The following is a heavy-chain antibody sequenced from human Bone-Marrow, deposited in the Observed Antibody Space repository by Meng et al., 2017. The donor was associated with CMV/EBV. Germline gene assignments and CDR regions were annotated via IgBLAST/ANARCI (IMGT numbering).Heavy chain of an antibody. D-gene: IGHD2-8*01. CDR1: GSTFGSDG. CDR2: ISAYNGNT. CDR3: AWVSETYYFDY. V-gene: IGHV1-18*01. Sequence: QVQLVQSGMEVKNPGASVQVSCRASGSTFGSDGISWVRQAPGQGLEWMGWISAYNGNTNYAQKLQGRVTMTTDTSTSTAYMELRSLRSDDTAVYYCAWVSETYYFDYWGQGTLVTVSS. J-gene: IGHJ4*02.